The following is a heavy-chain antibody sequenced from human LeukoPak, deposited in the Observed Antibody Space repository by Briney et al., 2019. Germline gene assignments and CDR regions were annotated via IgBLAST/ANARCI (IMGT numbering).Heavy chain of an antibody. J-gene: IGHJ6*02. CDR2: ISGSGGST. Sequence: GGSLRLSCAASGFTFSSYSMNWVRQAPGKGLEWVSAISGSGGSTYYADSVKGRFTISRDNSKNTLYLQMNSLRAEDTAVYYCAKEGSSWPSFYGMDVWGQGTTVTVSS. V-gene: IGHV3-23*01. D-gene: IGHD6-13*01. CDR1: GFTFSSYS. CDR3: AKEGSSWPSFYGMDV.